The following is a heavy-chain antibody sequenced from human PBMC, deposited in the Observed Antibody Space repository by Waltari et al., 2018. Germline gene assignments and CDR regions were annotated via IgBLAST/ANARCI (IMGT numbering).Heavy chain of an antibody. CDR3: ARSIADDFWSGYYTGAYYFDY. Sequence: QVQLQESGPGLVKPSETLSLTCAVSGYSISSGYYWGWIRQPPGKGLVWIGSIYHSGSTYYNPSLKSRVTISVDTSKNQFSLKLSSVTAADTAVYYCARSIADDFWSGYYTGAYYFDYWGQGTLVTVSS. J-gene: IGHJ4*02. V-gene: IGHV4-38-2*01. CDR2: IYHSGST. CDR1: GYSISSGYY. D-gene: IGHD3-3*01.